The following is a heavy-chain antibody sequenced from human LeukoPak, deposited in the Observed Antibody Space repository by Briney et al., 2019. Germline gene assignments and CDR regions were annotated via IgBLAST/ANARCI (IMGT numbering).Heavy chain of an antibody. CDR3: ARGPQYGFLTGTQNWFEP. CDR1: GGSINSGGYY. V-gene: IGHV4-31*03. CDR2: IYYSGST. D-gene: IGHD3-9*01. J-gene: IGHJ5*02. Sequence: PSETLSLTCTVSGGSINSGGYYWRWIRQHPGKGLEWIGYIYYSGSTYYNPSLKSRVTVSLDTSTNKFSLRLSSVTAADAAGYYCARGPQYGFLTGTQNWFEPWGQGTLVTVSS.